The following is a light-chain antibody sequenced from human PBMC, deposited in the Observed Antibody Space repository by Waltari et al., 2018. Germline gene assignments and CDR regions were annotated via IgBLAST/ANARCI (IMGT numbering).Light chain of an antibody. CDR3: QHYYDNPPI. V-gene: IGKV1-6*02. J-gene: IGKJ2*01. Sequence: IQMTQSPSALSASVGDTVTLSCRASQNIYYNLAWYQQKPGKAPELLIYAASSLQSGFPSRFSGSGSGTEFTLTITTLQPEDSAIYSCQHYYDNPPIFGQGTKVEI. CDR2: AAS. CDR1: QNIYYN.